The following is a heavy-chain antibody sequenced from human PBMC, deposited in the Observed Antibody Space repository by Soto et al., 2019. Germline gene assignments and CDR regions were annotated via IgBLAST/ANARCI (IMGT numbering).Heavy chain of an antibody. CDR2: INIGNGNT. D-gene: IGHD2-15*01. J-gene: IGHJ5*02. V-gene: IGHV1-3*04. CDR3: AREPLCGGSCYDHWRDP. CDR1: GYTFTSYA. Sequence: ASVKVSCKSSGYTFTSYAIHWVRQAPGQGLEWMGWINIGNGNTKYSQKFQGRVTVTRDTSASTAYMELSSLRSEDTAVYYCAREPLCGGSCYDHWRDPWGKGTLVTDSS.